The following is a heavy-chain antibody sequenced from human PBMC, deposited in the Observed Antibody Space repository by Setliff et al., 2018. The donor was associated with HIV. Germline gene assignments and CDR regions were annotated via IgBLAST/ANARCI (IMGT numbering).Heavy chain of an antibody. CDR1: GFPFSDYY. J-gene: IGHJ5*02. V-gene: IGHV3-11*04. D-gene: IGHD2-21*01. CDR3: ARVVDDLPSS. CDR2: ISGGGRTT. Sequence: LRLSCAASGFPFSDYYMSWIRQAPGKGLEWVSYISGGGRTTFDANSVKGRFTISRDNVKNSVSLQMTSLRVEDTAVYYCARVVDDLPSSWGQGTLVTVSS.